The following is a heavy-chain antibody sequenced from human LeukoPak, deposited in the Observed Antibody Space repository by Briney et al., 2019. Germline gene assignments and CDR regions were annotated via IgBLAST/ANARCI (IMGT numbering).Heavy chain of an antibody. V-gene: IGHV3-30*19. CDR1: GFTFSSYG. D-gene: IGHD3-10*01. J-gene: IGHJ6*02. CDR2: ISYDGSNK. CDR3: ARDYYGSGSYLYYYYYGMDV. Sequence: PGGSLRLSCAASGFTFSSYGLHWVRQAPGKGLEWVAVISYDGSNKYYADSVKGRFTVSRDNSKNTLYLQMNSLRAEDTAVYYCARDYYGSGSYLYYYYYGMDVWGQGTTVTVSS.